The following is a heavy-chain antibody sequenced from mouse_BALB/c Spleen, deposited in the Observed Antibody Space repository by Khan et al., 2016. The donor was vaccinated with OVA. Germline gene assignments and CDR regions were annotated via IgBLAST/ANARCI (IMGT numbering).Heavy chain of an antibody. Sequence: LVKPGASLKLSCTTSGFTFTSYWINWIRQRPGKGLEWIVGIAPESSTTYYNAMFKGKAIITVDTSTNTAYIQLSRLSSEAAAVYFCARGNYYGRRCYTRDYWGQGNSGTGSS. V-gene: IGHV1S41*01. D-gene: IGHD1-1*01. CDR1: GFTFTSYW. CDR3: ARGNYYGRRCYTRDY. J-gene: IGHJ4*01. CDR2: IAPESSTT.